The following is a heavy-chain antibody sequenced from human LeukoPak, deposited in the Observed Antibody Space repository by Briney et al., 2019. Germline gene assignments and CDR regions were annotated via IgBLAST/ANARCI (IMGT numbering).Heavy chain of an antibody. V-gene: IGHV3-23*01. D-gene: IGHD6-19*01. CDR1: GFTFSSCA. CDR3: AKTYSSGWYNDY. J-gene: IGHJ4*02. CDR2: ISGSGGST. Sequence: GGSLRLSCAASGFTFSSCAMSWVRQAPGKGLEWVSAISGSGGSTYYADSVKSRFTISRDNSKNTLYLQMNSLRAEDTAVYYCAKTYSSGWYNDYWGQGTLVTVSS.